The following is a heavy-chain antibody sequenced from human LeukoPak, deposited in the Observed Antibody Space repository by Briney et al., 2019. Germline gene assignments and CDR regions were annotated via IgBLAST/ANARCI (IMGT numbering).Heavy chain of an antibody. J-gene: IGHJ4*02. CDR1: GFTFSSYS. CDR2: ISSSSSYI. D-gene: IGHD7-27*01. CDR3: ARDLTGDQSYYFDY. Sequence: GGSLRLSCAASGFTFSSYSMNWVRQAPGKGLEWVSSISSSSSYIYYADSVKGRFTISRDNAKNSLYLQMNSLGAEDTAVYYCARDLTGDQSYYFDYWGQGTLVTVSS. V-gene: IGHV3-21*01.